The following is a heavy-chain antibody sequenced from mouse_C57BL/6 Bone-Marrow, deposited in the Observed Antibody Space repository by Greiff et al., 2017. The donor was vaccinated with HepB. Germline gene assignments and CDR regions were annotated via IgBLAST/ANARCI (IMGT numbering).Heavy chain of an antibody. CDR3: ARSGYYGSRRYFDV. CDR2: IHPNSGST. Sequence: VQLQQPGAELVKPGASVKLSCKASGYTFTSYWMHWVKQRPGQGLEWIGMIHPNSGSTNYNEKFKSKATLTVDKSSSTAYMQLSSLTSEDSAVYYCARSGYYGSRRYFDVWGTGTTVTVSS. V-gene: IGHV1-64*01. CDR1: GYTFTSYW. J-gene: IGHJ1*03. D-gene: IGHD1-1*01.